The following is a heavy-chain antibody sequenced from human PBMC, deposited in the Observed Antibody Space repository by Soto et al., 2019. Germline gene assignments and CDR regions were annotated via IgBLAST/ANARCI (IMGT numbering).Heavy chain of an antibody. CDR1: GFTFRSYA. CDR2: ISGRGGST. Sequence: EVQLLESGGGLVQPGGSLRLSCAASGFTFRSYAMSWARQAPGKGLEWVSTISGRGGSTYYADSGKGRFTISRDNSKNPLSLQMNILRAEDTALYYCAKDSCVAARPWDVWGQVTLVTDSS. D-gene: IGHD6-6*01. J-gene: IGHJ4*02. CDR3: AKDSCVAARPWDV. V-gene: IGHV3-23*01.